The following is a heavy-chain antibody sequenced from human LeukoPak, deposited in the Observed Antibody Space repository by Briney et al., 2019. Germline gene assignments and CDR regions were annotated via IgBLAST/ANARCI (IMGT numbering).Heavy chain of an antibody. V-gene: IGHV3-23*01. J-gene: IGHJ4*02. CDR1: GFTFSSYS. CDR2: ISSSGAST. Sequence: PGGSLRLSCAASGFTFSSYSMNWVRQAPGKGLEWVSAISSSGASTYYADSVKGRFTISRDNSKNTLYLQMNSLRAEDTAVYYCAKRTSENYYFDYWGQGTLVTVSS. D-gene: IGHD1-7*01. CDR3: AKRTSENYYFDY.